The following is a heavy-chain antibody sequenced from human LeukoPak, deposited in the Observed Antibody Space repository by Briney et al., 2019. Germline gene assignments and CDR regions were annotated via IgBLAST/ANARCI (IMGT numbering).Heavy chain of an antibody. Sequence: SETLPLTCAVSGYSISSGYYWGWIRQPPGKGLEWIGSIYRSGSTYYNPSLKSRVTISVDTSKNQFSLKLSSVTAADTAVYYCARVSTGWFDPWGQGTLVTVSS. V-gene: IGHV4-38-2*01. D-gene: IGHD2-8*02. CDR1: GYSISSGYY. J-gene: IGHJ5*02. CDR2: IYRSGST. CDR3: ARVSTGWFDP.